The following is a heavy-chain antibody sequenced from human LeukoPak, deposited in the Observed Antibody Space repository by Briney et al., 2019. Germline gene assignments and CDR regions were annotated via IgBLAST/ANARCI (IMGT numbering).Heavy chain of an antibody. CDR1: GFTFSSYA. V-gene: IGHV3-64D*06. Sequence: GGSLRLSCSASGFTFSSYAMHWVRQAPGKGLEYVSAISRNGGSTYYADSVKGRFTISRDISNNTLHLQVSSLRVEDTAVYYCVRGKWDYFFDYWGQGTLVTVSS. J-gene: IGHJ4*02. D-gene: IGHD1-26*01. CDR3: VRGKWDYFFDY. CDR2: ISRNGGST.